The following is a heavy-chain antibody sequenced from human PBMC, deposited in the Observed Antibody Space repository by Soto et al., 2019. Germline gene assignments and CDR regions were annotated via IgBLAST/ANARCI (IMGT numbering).Heavy chain of an antibody. Sequence: SETLSLTCTVSGGSISSYYWSWIRQPPGKGLEWIGYIYYSGSTNYNPSLKSRVTISVDTSKNQFSLKLSSVTAADTAVYYCARQVLLDYDQRAFDIWGQGTMVTVSS. CDR1: GGSISSYY. J-gene: IGHJ3*02. CDR3: ARQVLLDYDQRAFDI. CDR2: IYYSGST. V-gene: IGHV4-59*08. D-gene: IGHD3-16*01.